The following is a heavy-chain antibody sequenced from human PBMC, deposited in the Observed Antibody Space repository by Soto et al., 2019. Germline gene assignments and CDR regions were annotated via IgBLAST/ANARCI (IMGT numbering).Heavy chain of an antibody. D-gene: IGHD3-22*01. J-gene: IGHJ4*02. CDR2: IYFRGTT. CDR3: ARMNYYDTSGYPFDY. Sequence: SQTLSLTCTVSGGSISSYYWSWIRQPPGKGLEWIGYIYFRGTTNYNPSLKSRVTMSADTSKNQFSLKLNSVTAADTAVYYCARMNYYDTSGYPFDYWGQGMMVNVSS. CDR1: GGSISSYY. V-gene: IGHV4-59*01.